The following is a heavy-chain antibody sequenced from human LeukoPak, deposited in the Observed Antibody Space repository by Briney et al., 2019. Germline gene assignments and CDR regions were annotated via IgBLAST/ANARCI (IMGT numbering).Heavy chain of an antibody. CDR2: IYYGGST. CDR3: ASLGVAATPLGQYWFDP. CDR1: GGSISSYY. J-gene: IGHJ5*02. V-gene: IGHV4-59*08. D-gene: IGHD2-15*01. Sequence: SETLSLTCTVSGGSISSYYWSWIRQPPGKGLEWIGYIYYGGSTNYNPSLKSRVTISVDTSKNQFSLKLSSVTAADTAVYYCASLGVAATPLGQYWFDPWGQGTLVTVSS.